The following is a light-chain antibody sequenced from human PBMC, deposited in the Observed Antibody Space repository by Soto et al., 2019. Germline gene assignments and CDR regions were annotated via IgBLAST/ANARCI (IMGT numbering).Light chain of an antibody. J-gene: IGKJ3*01. CDR1: QSVSRN. Sequence: EMVMTQSPATLSMSPGERATLSCRASQSVSRNLAWYQQKLGQAPRLLIYGASTRATDIPARFSASGSGTEFTLTISSLQSEDFAVYYCQQYNNWPPFTFGPGTKVDIK. CDR2: GAS. CDR3: QQYNNWPPFT. V-gene: IGKV3-15*01.